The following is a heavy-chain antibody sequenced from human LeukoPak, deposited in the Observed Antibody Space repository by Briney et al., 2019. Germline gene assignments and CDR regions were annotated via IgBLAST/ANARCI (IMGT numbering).Heavy chain of an antibody. CDR3: ASPGITTLDY. D-gene: IGHD3-22*01. V-gene: IGHV4-39*01. Sequence: PSETLSLTCTVSGASISGNSFYWGWVRQPPGKGLEWIGNIYYTGITYYNPSLKSRVTISVDTSKNQFSLRLNSVTAADTVIYYCASPGITTLDYWGQGTLVTVSS. CDR2: IYYTGIT. CDR1: GASISGNSFY. J-gene: IGHJ4*02.